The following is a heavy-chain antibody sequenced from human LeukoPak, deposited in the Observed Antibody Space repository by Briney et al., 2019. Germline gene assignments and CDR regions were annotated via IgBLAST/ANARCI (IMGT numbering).Heavy chain of an antibody. J-gene: IGHJ3*02. V-gene: IGHV3-30*04. CDR1: GFTFSSYA. CDR3: ARDPPYYYDSSGYFGAFDI. D-gene: IGHD3-22*01. CDR2: ISNDGSNK. Sequence: GRSLRLSCAASGFTFSSYAMHWVRQAPGKGLEWVAVISNDGSNKYYDDSVKGRFTISRDNSKNTLYLQMNSLRAEDTAVYYCARDPPYYYDSSGYFGAFDIWGQGTMVTVSS.